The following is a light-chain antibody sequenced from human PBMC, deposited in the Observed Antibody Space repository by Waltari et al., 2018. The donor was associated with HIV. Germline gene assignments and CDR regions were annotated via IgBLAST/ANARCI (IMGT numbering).Light chain of an antibody. V-gene: IGLV3-21*04. CDR2: YDR. CDR3: QVWDRSSEHVV. J-gene: IGLJ2*01. Sequence: SYLLTQPPSVSVAPGTTARITCGGNNIGSRSVHWYQHKPDQAPVLVIYYDRERRSGIPERFSGSDSGNTATLTINRVESGDEADYYCQVWDRSSEHVVFGGGTKLTVL. CDR1: NIGSRS.